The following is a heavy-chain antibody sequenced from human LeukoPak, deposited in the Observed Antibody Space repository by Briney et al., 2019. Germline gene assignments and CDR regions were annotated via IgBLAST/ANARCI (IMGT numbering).Heavy chain of an antibody. CDR1: GGSFSGYY. CDR3: AHGDYPFDY. J-gene: IGHJ4*02. V-gene: IGHV4-34*01. D-gene: IGHD4-17*01. CDR2: INHSGGT. Sequence: PETPCLTCAVYGGSFSGYYWSWIRQPPGKGLEWIGEINHSGGTNYNPSLKSRVTISVDTSKNQFSLKLSSVTAADTAVYYCAHGDYPFDYWGQGTLVSVPS.